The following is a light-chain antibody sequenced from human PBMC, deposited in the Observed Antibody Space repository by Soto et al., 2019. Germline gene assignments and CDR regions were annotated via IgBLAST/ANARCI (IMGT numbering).Light chain of an antibody. CDR3: QQCSSFWT. CDR1: QSINTY. J-gene: IGKJ1*01. V-gene: IGKV1-39*01. Sequence: DIQMTQSPSSLSASVGDRVTITCRTSQSINTYLNWYQQKAGKAPKLLIYGASSLQSGVPLRFSGSGSGTDFTLTISSLQPEDFATYYCQQCSSFWTFGQGTKVDIK. CDR2: GAS.